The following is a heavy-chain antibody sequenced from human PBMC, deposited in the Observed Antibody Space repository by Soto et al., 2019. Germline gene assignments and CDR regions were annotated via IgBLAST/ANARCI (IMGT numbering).Heavy chain of an antibody. V-gene: IGHV4-4*02. J-gene: IGHJ6*02. Sequence: QVHLHESGPTLVKVSGTLSLTCAVSGASVSSDDRWSWVRQPPGKGLEWIGGVFHNGDVTYNPSLRSRHFISPDKSKNVFSLDLRSVLAADTAIYYCARNRLRYRSSGDQHRGMDVWGRGITVTFSS. CDR2: VFHNGDV. D-gene: IGHD6-19*01. CDR1: GASVSSDDR. CDR3: ARNRLRYRSSGDQHRGMDV.